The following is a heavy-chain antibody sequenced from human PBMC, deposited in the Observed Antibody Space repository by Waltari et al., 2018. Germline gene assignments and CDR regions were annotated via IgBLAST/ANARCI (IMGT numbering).Heavy chain of an antibody. V-gene: IGHV1-3*01. Sequence: QVQLVQSGAEVKKPGASVKVSCKASGYTFTSYAMHWVRQAPGQRLEWMGWINAGNGNTKYSQKFQGRVTITRDTSASTAYMELSSLRSEDTAVYYCAKPQARYSSSWYLEYFQHWGQGTLVTVSS. CDR2: INAGNGNT. CDR1: GYTFTSYA. D-gene: IGHD6-13*01. J-gene: IGHJ1*01. CDR3: AKPQARYSSSWYLEYFQH.